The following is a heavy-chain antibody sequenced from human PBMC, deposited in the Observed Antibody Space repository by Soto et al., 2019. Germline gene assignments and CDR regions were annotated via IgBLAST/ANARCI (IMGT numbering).Heavy chain of an antibody. CDR3: ARDKDRPQLGGNYYYMTDV. D-gene: IGHD3-3*02. CDR2: ISAYNGNT. V-gene: IGHV1-18*01. J-gene: IGHJ6*02. Sequence: ASVKVSCKASGYTFTSYGISWVRQAPGQGLEWMGWISAYNGNTNYAQKLQGRVTMTTDTSTSTAYMELRSLRSDDTAVYYCARDKDRPQLGGNYYYMTDVWGQGTTVTVSS. CDR1: GYTFTSYG.